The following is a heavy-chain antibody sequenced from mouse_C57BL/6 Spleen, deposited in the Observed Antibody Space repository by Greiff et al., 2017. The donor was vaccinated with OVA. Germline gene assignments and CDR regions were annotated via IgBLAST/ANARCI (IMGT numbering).Heavy chain of an antibody. Sequence: VQLKESGPGLVKPSQSLSLTCSVTGYSITSGYYWNWIRQFPGNKLEWMGYISYDGSNNYNPSLKNRISITRDTSKNQFFLKLNSVTTEDTATYYCARTITTVVQYYFDYWGQGTTLTVSS. CDR1: GYSITSGYY. J-gene: IGHJ2*01. D-gene: IGHD1-1*01. V-gene: IGHV3-6*01. CDR3: ARTITTVVQYYFDY. CDR2: ISYDGSN.